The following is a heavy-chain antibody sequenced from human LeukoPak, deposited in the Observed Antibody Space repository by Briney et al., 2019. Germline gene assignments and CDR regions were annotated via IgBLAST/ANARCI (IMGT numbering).Heavy chain of an antibody. CDR2: ISYDGSNK. V-gene: IGHV3-30*18. J-gene: IGHJ4*02. Sequence: PGRSLRLSCAASGFTFSSYGMRWVRQAPGKGLEWVAVISYDGSNKYYADSVKGRFTISRDNSKNTLYLQMTSLRAEDTAVYYCAKGVKRPLTWYFDYWGQGPLVTVSS. D-gene: IGHD3-22*01. CDR3: AKGVKRPLTWYFDY. CDR1: GFTFSSYG.